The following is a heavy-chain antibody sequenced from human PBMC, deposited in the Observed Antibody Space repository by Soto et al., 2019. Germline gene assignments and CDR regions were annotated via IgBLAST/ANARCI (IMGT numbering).Heavy chain of an antibody. D-gene: IGHD5-12*01. CDR2: TYFRSKWYN. CDR3: AKGDNLGPKTGYAFDP. CDR1: GDSVSSNTAS. J-gene: IGHJ5*02. V-gene: IGHV6-1*01. Sequence: HSQTLSLPCAISGDSVSSNTASWNWIRQSPSRGLEWLGRTYFRSKWYNDYAVSVKSRIIINPDTSNNQFSLQLNSVTPEDTAVYFCAKGDNLGPKTGYAFDPWGQGIMVTVSS.